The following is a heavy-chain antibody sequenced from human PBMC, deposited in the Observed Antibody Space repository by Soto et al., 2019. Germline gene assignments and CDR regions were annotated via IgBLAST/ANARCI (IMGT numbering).Heavy chain of an antibody. Sequence: VAVISYDGSNKYYADSVKGRFTISRDNSKNTLYLQMNSLRAEDTAVYYCARSATVVTPNLDYWGQGTLVTVSS. D-gene: IGHD4-17*01. CDR2: ISYDGSNK. CDR3: ARSATVVTPNLDY. J-gene: IGHJ4*02. V-gene: IGHV3-30-3*01.